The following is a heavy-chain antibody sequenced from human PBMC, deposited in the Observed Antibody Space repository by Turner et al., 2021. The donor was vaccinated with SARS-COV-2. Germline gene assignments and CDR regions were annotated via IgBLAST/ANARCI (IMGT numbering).Heavy chain of an antibody. D-gene: IGHD2-15*01. V-gene: IGHV1-18*01. CDR1: GYTFTSSG. J-gene: IGHJ4*02. Sequence: QVQLVQSGAEVKKPGGSVEVPCEAPGYTFTSSGISCVRQAPGQGLEWMGWIRAYNGNSSCAQKLQGRVTMSTDTTKNTDYMVQRRLRTEGTDVNSGEKDHVGGNGVVLARNPLDYWGQGTLVTVSS. CDR3: EKDHVGGNGVVLARNPLDY. CDR2: IRAYNGNS.